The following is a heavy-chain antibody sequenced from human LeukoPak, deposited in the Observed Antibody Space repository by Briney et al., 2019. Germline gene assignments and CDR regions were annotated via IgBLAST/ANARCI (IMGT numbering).Heavy chain of an antibody. CDR2: INPNSGGT. J-gene: IGHJ6*03. V-gene: IGHV1-2*02. Sequence: GASVKVSCKASGYTFTGYYMHWVRQAPGQGLEWMGWINPNSGGTNYAQKFRGRVTMTRDTSISTAYMELSRLRSDDTAVYYCARDPLAGIAVAGNYYYYMDVWGKGTTVTVSS. CDR3: ARDPLAGIAVAGNYYYYMDV. CDR1: GYTFTGYY. D-gene: IGHD6-19*01.